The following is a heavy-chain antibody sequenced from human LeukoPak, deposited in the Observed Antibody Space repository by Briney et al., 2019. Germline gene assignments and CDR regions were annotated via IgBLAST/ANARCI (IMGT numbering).Heavy chain of an antibody. V-gene: IGHV3-21*01. CDR1: GFTVSSNY. J-gene: IGHJ4*02. CDR3: ARDVKGRWELLGSHDY. CDR2: ISSSSSYI. Sequence: PGGSLRLSCAASGFTVSSNYMSWVRQAPGKGLEWVSSISSSSSYIYYADSVKGRFTISRDNAKNSLYLQMNSLRVEDTAVYYCARDVKGRWELLGSHDYWGQGTLVTVSS. D-gene: IGHD1-26*01.